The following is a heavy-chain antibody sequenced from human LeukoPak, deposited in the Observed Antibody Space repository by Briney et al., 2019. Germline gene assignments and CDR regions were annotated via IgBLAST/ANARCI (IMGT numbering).Heavy chain of an antibody. J-gene: IGHJ4*02. CDR1: GFSVSNNY. CDR2: IYSGGST. CDR3: ARATLDN. V-gene: IGHV3-53*01. Sequence: GGSLRLSCAASGFSVSNNYISWVRQAPGKGLEWVSVIYSGGSTKYADSVKARFTISRDNSKNTVYLQMNSLRAEDTAVYFCARATLDNWGEGTLVTVSS.